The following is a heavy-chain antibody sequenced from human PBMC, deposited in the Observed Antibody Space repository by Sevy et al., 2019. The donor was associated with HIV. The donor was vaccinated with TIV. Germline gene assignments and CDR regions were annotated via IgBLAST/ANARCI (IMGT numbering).Heavy chain of an antibody. Sequence: SETLSLTCSVSYGPISAYYWNWIRQSPGKGLEWIGSIHYTGSTDYNPSLKSRVTMSLDTSKNHFSLQLKSVTAADTALYYCARAPPVRSGDDSLNWFDPWGQGTLVTVSS. D-gene: IGHD2-21*02. V-gene: IGHV4-59*12. CDR2: IHYTGST. CDR1: YGPISAYY. J-gene: IGHJ5*02. CDR3: ARAPPVRSGDDSLNWFDP.